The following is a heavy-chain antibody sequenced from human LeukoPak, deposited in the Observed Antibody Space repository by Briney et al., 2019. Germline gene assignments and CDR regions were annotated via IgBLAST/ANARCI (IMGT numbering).Heavy chain of an antibody. V-gene: IGHV5-51*01. CDR1: GYSFTGYW. Sequence: GESLKISCKGSGYSFTGYWIGWVRQMPGKGLEWMGIVYPGDSDTRYSPSFQGQVTISADKSITTAYLQWSSLKAPDSAIYYCARRRDRGRYFDLWGRGTLVTVSS. CDR2: VYPGDSDT. D-gene: IGHD6-25*01. CDR3: ARRRDRGRYFDL. J-gene: IGHJ2*01.